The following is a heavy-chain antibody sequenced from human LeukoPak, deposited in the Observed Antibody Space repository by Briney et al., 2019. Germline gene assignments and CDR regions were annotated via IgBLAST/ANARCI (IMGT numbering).Heavy chain of an antibody. Sequence: GGSLSLSCAASGFTYSSYAMSWVRQAPGKGLEWVSAISGSGGSTYYADSVKGRFTISRDNAKNTLYLQMNSLRAGDTAVYYCARGYSSGWYYFDYWGQGTLVTVSS. CDR2: ISGSGGST. J-gene: IGHJ4*02. CDR1: GFTYSSYA. D-gene: IGHD6-19*01. V-gene: IGHV3-23*01. CDR3: ARGYSSGWYYFDY.